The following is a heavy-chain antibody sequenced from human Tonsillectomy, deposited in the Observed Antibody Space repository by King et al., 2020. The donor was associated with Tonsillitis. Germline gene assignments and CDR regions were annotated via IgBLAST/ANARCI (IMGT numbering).Heavy chain of an antibody. CDR2: IKQDGSEK. CDR3: ARPPYSSSWYYYQYYMDV. V-gene: IGHV3-7*03. CDR1: GFTFSSYW. D-gene: IGHD6-13*01. Sequence: QLVQSGGGLVQPGGSLRLSCAASGFTFSSYWMSWVRQAPGKGLEWVANIKQDGSEKYYVDSVKGRFTISRDNAKNSVYLQMNSLRAEDTAVYYCARPPYSSSWYYYQYYMDVWGKGTTVTVSS. J-gene: IGHJ6*03.